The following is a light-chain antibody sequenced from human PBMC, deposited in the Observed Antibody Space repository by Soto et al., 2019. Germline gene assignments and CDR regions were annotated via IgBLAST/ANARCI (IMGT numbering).Light chain of an antibody. CDR2: EGN. Sequence: QSVLTQPAYVSGSPGESITISCTGTSSDVGTYNLVTWYQQHPGRVPKLILYEGNKRPSGVSSRFSASKSGNTASLTISGLQAEDEADYFCCSYAPSRTLLFGGGTKVTVL. J-gene: IGLJ2*01. CDR1: SSDVGTYNL. CDR3: CSYAPSRTLL. V-gene: IGLV2-23*01.